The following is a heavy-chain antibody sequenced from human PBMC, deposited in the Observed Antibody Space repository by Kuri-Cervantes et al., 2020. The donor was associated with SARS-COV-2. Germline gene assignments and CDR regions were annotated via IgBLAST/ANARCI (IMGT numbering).Heavy chain of an antibody. CDR1: GYSFTSCW. D-gene: IGHD3-10*01. J-gene: IGHJ4*02. CDR3: ASSYYGSGK. Sequence: KVSCKGSGYSFTSCWISWVRQMPGKGLEWMGRIDPSDSYTDYSPSFQGHVTISADKSISTAYLQWSSLKASDTAMYYCASSYYGSGKWGQGTLVTVSS. CDR2: IDPSDSYT. V-gene: IGHV5-10-1*01.